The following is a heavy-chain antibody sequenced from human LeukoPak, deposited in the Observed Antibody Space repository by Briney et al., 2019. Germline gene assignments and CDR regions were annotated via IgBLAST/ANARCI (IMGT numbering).Heavy chain of an antibody. J-gene: IGHJ6*02. CDR2: IYYSGST. Sequence: SETLSLTRTVSGGSISSSSYYWGWIRQPPGKGLEWIGSIYYSGSTYYNPSLKSRVTISVDASKNQFSLKLSSVTAADTAVYYCARPKAYYGMDVWGQGTTVTVSS. V-gene: IGHV4-39*01. CDR3: ARPKAYYGMDV. CDR1: GGSISSSSYY.